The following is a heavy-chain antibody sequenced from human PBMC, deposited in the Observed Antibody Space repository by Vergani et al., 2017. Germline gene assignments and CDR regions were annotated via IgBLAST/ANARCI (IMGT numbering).Heavy chain of an antibody. CDR2: IWYDGSNK. D-gene: IGHD1-26*01. Sequence: QVQLVESGGGVVQPGRSLRLSCAASGFTFSSYGMHWVRQAPGKGLEWVAVIWYDGSNKYYADSVKGRFTISRDNSKNTLYLQMNSLRAEDTAVYYCAKEGEHDAFDIWGQGTMVTVSS. V-gene: IGHV3-33*06. CDR3: AKEGEHDAFDI. J-gene: IGHJ3*02. CDR1: GFTFSSYG.